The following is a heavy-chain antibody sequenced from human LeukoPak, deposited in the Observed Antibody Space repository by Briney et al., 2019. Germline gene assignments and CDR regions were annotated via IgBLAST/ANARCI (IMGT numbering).Heavy chain of an antibody. CDR2: INSDGRDT. D-gene: IGHD1-20*01. Sequence: GGSLRLSCAASGFTFSSYAMHWVRQPPGKGLVWVSRINSDGRDTGYVDSVKGRFTISRDNAKNTVYLQMNSLRAEDTAVYYCATFGFNWNLGYWGQGTLVTVSS. CDR1: GFTFSSYA. CDR3: ATFGFNWNLGY. V-gene: IGHV3-74*01. J-gene: IGHJ4*02.